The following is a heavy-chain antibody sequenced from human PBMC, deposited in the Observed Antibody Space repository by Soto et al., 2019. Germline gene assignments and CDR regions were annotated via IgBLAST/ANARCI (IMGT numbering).Heavy chain of an antibody. V-gene: IGHV1-2*02. Sequence: QVQLVQSGAEVKKPGASVKVSCKASGYTFTGYYMHWVRQAPGQGLEWMGWINPNSGGTNYAQKFQGRVTMTRDTSISTDYMELSRLRSDDTAVYYCARGTYYYDSSGDCAFDYWGQGTLVTVSS. CDR2: INPNSGGT. CDR1: GYTFTGYY. J-gene: IGHJ4*02. CDR3: ARGTYYYDSSGDCAFDY. D-gene: IGHD3-22*01.